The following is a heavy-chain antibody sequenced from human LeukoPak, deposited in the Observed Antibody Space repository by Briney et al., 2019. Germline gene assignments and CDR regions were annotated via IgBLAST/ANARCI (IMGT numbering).Heavy chain of an antibody. D-gene: IGHD3-10*01. Sequence: GGSLRLSCALSGFTFCACEPTWVPRAPGGGRERVSYIWRSESNRYYADSEKGRFTISRDNAKNSLYLQMNSLRAEDTAVYYCARVATMVRVPLDALDIWGQGTMVSVSS. CDR1: GFTFCACE. J-gene: IGHJ3*02. CDR3: ARVATMVRVPLDALDI. CDR2: IWRSESNR. V-gene: IGHV3-48*03.